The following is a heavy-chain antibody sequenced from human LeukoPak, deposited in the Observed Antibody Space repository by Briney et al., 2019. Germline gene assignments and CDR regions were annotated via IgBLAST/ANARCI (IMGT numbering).Heavy chain of an antibody. J-gene: IGHJ4*02. CDR1: GGSISSGGYY. Sequence: PSQTLSLTCTVSGGSISSGGYYWSWIRQHSGTGLEWIGYIYYSGSTYYNPSLKSRVTISVDTSKNQFSLKLSSVTAADTAVYYCARAGGRGVSPDYWGQGTLVTVSS. CDR3: ARAGGRGVSPDY. CDR2: IYYSGST. V-gene: IGHV4-31*03. D-gene: IGHD3-16*01.